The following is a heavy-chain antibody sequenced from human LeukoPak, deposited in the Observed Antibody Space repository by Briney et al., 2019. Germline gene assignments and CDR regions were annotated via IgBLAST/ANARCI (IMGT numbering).Heavy chain of an antibody. D-gene: IGHD6-19*01. V-gene: IGHV1-69*06. J-gene: IGHJ3*02. Sequence: GASVKVSCKASGGTFSSYAISWVRQAPGQGLEWMGGIIPIFGTANYAQKFQGRVTMTEDTSTDTAYMELSSLRSEDTAVYYCATELYSSGWYEHAFDIWGQGTMVTVSS. CDR2: IIPIFGTA. CDR3: ATELYSSGWYEHAFDI. CDR1: GGTFSSYA.